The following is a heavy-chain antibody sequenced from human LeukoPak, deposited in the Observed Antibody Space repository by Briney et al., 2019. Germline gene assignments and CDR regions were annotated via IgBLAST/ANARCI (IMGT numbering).Heavy chain of an antibody. J-gene: IGHJ3*02. CDR3: ARSLHRRVVPAAI. V-gene: IGHV4-30-4*07. CDR1: GGSLSSGGYS. Sequence: SETLSLTCAVSGGSLSSGGYSWSWIRHPPGKGLEWIGYIYHSGSTYYSPSLKSRVTISLDSSKNQFSLKLSSVTAADTAVYYCARSLHRRVVPAAIWGQGTMVTVSS. CDR2: IYHSGST. D-gene: IGHD2-2*01.